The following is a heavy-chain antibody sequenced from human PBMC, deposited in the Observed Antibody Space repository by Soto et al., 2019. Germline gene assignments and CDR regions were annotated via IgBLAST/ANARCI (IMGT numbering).Heavy chain of an antibody. CDR2: ISSSSSYI. D-gene: IGHD6-6*01. Sequence: EVQLLESGGGLVKPGGSLRLSCAASGFTFSSYSMNWVRQAPGKGLEWVSSISSSSSYIYYADSVKGRFTISRDNAKNSMSLQMNSLRDEDTAVYDCARDLSSSSARYFDYWGQGTLVTVSS. CDR3: ARDLSSSSARYFDY. CDR1: GFTFSSYS. J-gene: IGHJ4*02. V-gene: IGHV3-21*01.